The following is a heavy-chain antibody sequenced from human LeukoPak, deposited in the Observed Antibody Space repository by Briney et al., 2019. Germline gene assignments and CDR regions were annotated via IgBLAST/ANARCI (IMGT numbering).Heavy chain of an antibody. J-gene: IGHJ5*02. Sequence: ASVKVSCKASGNTFTGYYMHWVRQAHGQGLEWMGWINPNSGGTNYAQKFQGRVTMTREASIRTAYMELSRVRSDDTAVYYCAREARDTYCSSTSCYTNNWFDPWGQGTLVTVSS. CDR1: GNTFTGYY. CDR3: AREARDTYCSSTSCYTNNWFDP. D-gene: IGHD2-2*02. CDR2: INPNSGGT. V-gene: IGHV1-2*02.